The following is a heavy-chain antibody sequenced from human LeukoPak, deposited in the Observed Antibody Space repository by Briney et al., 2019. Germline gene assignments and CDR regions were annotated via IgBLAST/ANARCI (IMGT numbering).Heavy chain of an antibody. D-gene: IGHD3-9*01. J-gene: IGHJ6*03. CDR3: ARGGSTLHSAGGHDIEFYYYYYMDV. CDR1: GDSNTSGSYY. Sequence: SQTLSLTCTVSGDSNTSGSYYWSWIRQPAGKGLDWIGRIFISGGTNYNPSLRSRVTMSLDTSKNQFSLKLYSVTAADTAVYYCARGGSTLHSAGGHDIEFYYYYYMDVWGKGTTVTISS. CDR2: IFISGGT. V-gene: IGHV4-61*02.